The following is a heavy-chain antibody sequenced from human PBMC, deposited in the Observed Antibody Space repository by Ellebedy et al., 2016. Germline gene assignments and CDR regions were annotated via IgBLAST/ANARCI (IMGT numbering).Heavy chain of an antibody. V-gene: IGHV1-2*02. CDR1: GYTFTGYY. D-gene: IGHD5-18*01. J-gene: IGHJ6*03. CDR3: ARTSRIQLIPMDV. Sequence: ASVKVSXKASGYTFTGYYMHWVRQAPGQGLEWMGWINPNSGGSNYAQKFQGRVTMTRDTSISTAYMELSRLRSDDTAVYYCARTSRIQLIPMDVWGKGTTVTVSS. CDR2: INPNSGGS.